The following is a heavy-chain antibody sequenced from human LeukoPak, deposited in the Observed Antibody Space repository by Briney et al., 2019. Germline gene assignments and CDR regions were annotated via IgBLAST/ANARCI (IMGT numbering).Heavy chain of an antibody. D-gene: IGHD3-3*02. J-gene: IGHJ5*02. CDR3: ARDLEIGEPFLSET. V-gene: IGHV1-2*02. CDR1: GYTFTGYY. CDR2: INPNSGGT. Sequence: GASVKISCKASGYTFTGYYMLWVRQAPGQGLEWMGWINPNSGGTNYAQKLQGRVTMTTDTSTSTAYMELRSLRSDDTAVYYCARDLEIGEPFLSETWGQGTLVTVSS.